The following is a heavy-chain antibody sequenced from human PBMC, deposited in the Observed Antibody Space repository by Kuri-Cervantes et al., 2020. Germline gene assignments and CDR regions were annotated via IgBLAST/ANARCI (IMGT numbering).Heavy chain of an antibody. J-gene: IGHJ4*02. Sequence: SETLSLTCTVSGGSISSYYWSWIRQPAGKGLEWIGRIYTSGSANYNPSLKSRVTMSVDTSKNQFSLKLSSVTAADTAVYYCARDRAAAGTIYFDYWGQGNLVTVSS. CDR3: ARDRAAAGTIYFDY. D-gene: IGHD6-13*01. V-gene: IGHV4-4*07. CDR1: GGSISSYY. CDR2: IYTSGSA.